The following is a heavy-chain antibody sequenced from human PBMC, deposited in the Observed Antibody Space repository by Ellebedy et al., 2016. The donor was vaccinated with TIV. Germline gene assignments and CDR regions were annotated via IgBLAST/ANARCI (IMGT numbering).Heavy chain of an antibody. V-gene: IGHV3-21*01. D-gene: IGHD3-16*01. J-gene: IGHJ6*02. CDR1: GFTFSSYS. Sequence: GGSLRLXCAASGFTFSSYSMNWARQAPGKGLEWVSSISSSSSYIYYADSVKGRFTISRDNAKNSLYLQMNSLRAEDTAVYYCARDLGPWRDYYYYGMDVWGQGTTVTVSS. CDR2: ISSSSSYI. CDR3: ARDLGPWRDYYYYGMDV.